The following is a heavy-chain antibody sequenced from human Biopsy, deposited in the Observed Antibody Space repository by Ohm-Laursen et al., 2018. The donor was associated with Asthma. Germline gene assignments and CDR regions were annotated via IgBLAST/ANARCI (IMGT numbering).Heavy chain of an antibody. CDR2: IIPIFGTP. CDR1: GGTFNSDA. Sequence: ASVKVSCKASGGTFNSDAISWVRQAPGQGLEWMGGIIPIFGTPSYAQNFQSRLTITADDSTSTVYMELSSLRSEDTAMYYCARSYCGGDCFSPFDYWGQRTLVTVSS. V-gene: IGHV1-69*13. J-gene: IGHJ4*02. CDR3: ARSYCGGDCFSPFDY. D-gene: IGHD2-21*01.